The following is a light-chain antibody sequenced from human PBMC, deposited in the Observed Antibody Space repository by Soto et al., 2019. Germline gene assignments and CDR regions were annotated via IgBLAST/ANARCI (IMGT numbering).Light chain of an antibody. CDR2: DAS. CDR1: QSVNSY. CDR3: QQRSNWPPIT. Sequence: EIVLAQSPATLSLSPGERATLSCRASQSVNSYLAWYQQKPGQAPRLLMYDASNRATGIPARFSGSGSGTDFTLTISSLEPEDFAVYYCQQRSNWPPITFGQGTDWRL. V-gene: IGKV3-11*01. J-gene: IGKJ5*01.